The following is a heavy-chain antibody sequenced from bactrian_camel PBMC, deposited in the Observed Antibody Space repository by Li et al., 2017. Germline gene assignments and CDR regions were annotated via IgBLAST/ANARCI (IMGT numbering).Heavy chain of an antibody. Sequence: HVQLVESGGGLVQPGGSLRLSCTATGFTFSTVAMSWVRQVPGQEREGIVNIDSDGRADYAESVKGRFTISRDNAKDTLYLLMNSLKIEDTAVYYCALGSSRQATMTARGKGTQVTVS. D-gene: IGHD3*01. V-gene: IGHV3S9*01. J-gene: IGHJ4*01. CDR1: GFTFSTVA. CDR2: IDSDGRA.